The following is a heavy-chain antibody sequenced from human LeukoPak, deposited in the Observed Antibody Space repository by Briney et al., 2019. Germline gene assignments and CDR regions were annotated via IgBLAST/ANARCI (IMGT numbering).Heavy chain of an antibody. Sequence: GGSLRLSCAASGFTFSSYAMSWVRQAPGKGLEWVSAISGSGGSTYYADSVKGRFTISRDNSKNTLYLQMNGLRAEDTAVYYCANPGYSSSWPDNWFDPWGQGTLVTVSS. CDR2: ISGSGGST. D-gene: IGHD6-13*01. CDR1: GFTFSSYA. J-gene: IGHJ5*02. V-gene: IGHV3-23*01. CDR3: ANPGYSSSWPDNWFDP.